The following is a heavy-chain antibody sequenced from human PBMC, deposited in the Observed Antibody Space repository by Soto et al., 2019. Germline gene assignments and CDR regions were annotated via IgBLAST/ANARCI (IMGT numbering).Heavy chain of an antibody. CDR2: IIPIFGTA. D-gene: IGHD2-2*01. CDR1: GGTFSSYA. CDR3: ARGLVPAAIRIYYGRDV. V-gene: IGHV1-69*13. J-gene: IGHJ6*02. Sequence: SVKVSCKASGGTFSSYAISWVRQAPGQGLEWMGGIIPIFGTANYAQKFQGRVTITADESTSTAYMELSSLRSEDTAVYYCARGLVPAAIRIYYGRDVWGQGTTVTVSS.